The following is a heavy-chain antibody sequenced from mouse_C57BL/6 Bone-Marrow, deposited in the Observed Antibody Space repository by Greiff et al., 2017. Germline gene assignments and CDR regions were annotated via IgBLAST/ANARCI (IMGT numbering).Heavy chain of an antibody. D-gene: IGHD2-1*01. CDR1: GYTFTDYY. CDR2: INPYNGGT. Sequence: EVQLQQSGPVLVKPGASVKMSCKASGYTFTDYYMNWVKQSHGKSLEWIGVINPYNGGTSYNQKFKGKATLTVDKSSSTAYMELNSLTSEDSAVYYCARWIYYAPRRGFAYWGQGTLVTVSA. J-gene: IGHJ3*01. V-gene: IGHV1-19*01. CDR3: ARWIYYAPRRGFAY.